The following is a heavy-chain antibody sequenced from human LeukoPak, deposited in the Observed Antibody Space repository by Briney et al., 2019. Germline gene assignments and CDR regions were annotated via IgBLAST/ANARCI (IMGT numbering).Heavy chain of an antibody. CDR3: ARDWPREIAVAGGSTNFDY. Sequence: GRSLRLSCAASGFTSSSYGMHWVRQAPGKGLEWVAVIWYDGSNKYYADSVKGRFTISRDNSKNTLYLQMNSLRAEDTAVYYCARDWPREIAVAGGSTNFDYWGQGTLVTVSS. D-gene: IGHD6-19*01. J-gene: IGHJ4*02. V-gene: IGHV3-33*01. CDR2: IWYDGSNK. CDR1: GFTSSSYG.